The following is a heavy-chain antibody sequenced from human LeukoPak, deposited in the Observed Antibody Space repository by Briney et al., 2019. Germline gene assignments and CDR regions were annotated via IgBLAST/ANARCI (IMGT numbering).Heavy chain of an antibody. CDR3: GRAFPPLRTSSAGDL. V-gene: IGHV3-69-1*02. J-gene: IGHJ4*02. D-gene: IGHD3-16*01. CDR1: GFTFSDYD. Sequence: GGSLRLSCSASGFTFSDYDMNWVRQAPGKGLEWVSSISGLSTHIYYGDSVKGRFSISRDNAKNLVYLQMNSLGVEDTAIYYCGRAFPPLRTSSAGDLWGQGILVTVSS. CDR2: ISGLSTHI.